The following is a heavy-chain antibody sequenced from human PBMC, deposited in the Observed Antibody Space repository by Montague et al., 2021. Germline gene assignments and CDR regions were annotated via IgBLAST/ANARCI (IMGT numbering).Heavy chain of an antibody. D-gene: IGHD2-21*01. CDR3: ARDQVQGYCGCDCYVDLDF. CDR1: GFTFSNYC. Sequence: SLRLSCAASGFTFSNYCMSWVRQAPGKGLEWVSHISQGGSVIHYVDSVKGRFTISRDNAKNSLYLQMNSLRAEDTAVYFCARDQVQGYCGCDCYVDLDFWGQGTMVTVSS. J-gene: IGHJ6*02. CDR2: ISQGGSVI. V-gene: IGHV3-7*01.